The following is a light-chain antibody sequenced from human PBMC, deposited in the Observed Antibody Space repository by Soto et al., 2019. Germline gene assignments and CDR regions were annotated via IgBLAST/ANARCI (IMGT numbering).Light chain of an antibody. J-gene: IGKJ2*01. CDR3: QQYGSSISYT. CDR2: GAS. CDR1: QTVSNNY. V-gene: IGKV3-20*01. Sequence: VLTPSPGTLSLSPGERATLSCRASQTVSNNYLAWYQQKPGQAPRLLIYGASSRATGIPDRFSGSGSGTDFTLTISRLEPEDFAVYYCQQYGSSISYTFGQGTKLEIK.